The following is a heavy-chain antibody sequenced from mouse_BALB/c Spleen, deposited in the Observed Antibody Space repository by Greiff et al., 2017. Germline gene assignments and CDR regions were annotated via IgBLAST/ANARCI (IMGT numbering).Heavy chain of an antibody. CDR2: IWGDGST. Sequence: VQGVESGPGLVAPSQSLSITCTVSGFSLTGYGVNWVRQPPGKGLEWLGMIWGDGSTDYNSALKSRLSISKDNSKSQVFLKMNSLQTDDTARYYCAREGYYGSSSYWYFDVWGAGTTVTVSS. J-gene: IGHJ1*01. CDR1: GFSLTGYG. D-gene: IGHD1-1*01. CDR3: AREGYYGSSSYWYFDV. V-gene: IGHV2-6-7*01.